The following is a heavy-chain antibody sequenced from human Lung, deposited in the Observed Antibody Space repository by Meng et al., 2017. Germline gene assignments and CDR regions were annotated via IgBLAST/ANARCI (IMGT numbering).Heavy chain of an antibody. V-gene: IGHV4-34*01. D-gene: IGHD4-11*01. CDR3: ARGPTTMAHDFDY. CDR2: INHSGST. CDR1: CGSFSDYY. J-gene: IGHJ4*02. Sequence: VLLQQWVAGLLKPSETLSRTCVVSCGSFSDYYWSWIRQPPGKGLEWIGEINHSGSTNYNPSLESRATISVDTSQNNLSLKLSSVTAADSAVYYCARGPTTMAHDFDYWGQGTLVTVSS.